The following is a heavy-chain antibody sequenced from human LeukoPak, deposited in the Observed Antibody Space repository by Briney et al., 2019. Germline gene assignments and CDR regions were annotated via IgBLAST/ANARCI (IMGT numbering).Heavy chain of an antibody. CDR2: IRNKAYGGTA. Sequence: SCKASGGTFSSYAMSWVRQAPGKGLEWVGFIRNKAYGGTAEYAASVKGRFTISRDDSKSIAYLQMNSLKTEDTAVYYCARGIIGLRGFDYWGQGTLVTVSS. D-gene: IGHD1-20*01. CDR3: ARGIIGLRGFDY. CDR1: GGTFSSYA. J-gene: IGHJ4*02. V-gene: IGHV3-49*04.